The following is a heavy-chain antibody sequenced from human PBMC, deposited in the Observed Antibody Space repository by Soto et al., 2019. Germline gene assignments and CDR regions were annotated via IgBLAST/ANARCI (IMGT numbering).Heavy chain of an antibody. J-gene: IGHJ4*02. D-gene: IGHD6-19*01. Sequence: VQLVESGGGVVQPGRSLRLSCAASGFTFSDYAMHWVRQAPGKGLEWVAVVSHDGRNTHYADSVKGRFTISRDSSKNTVSREMTSLRAEYTAVYYCAKGGRQWLVTSDFNYWGQGALGTVSS. CDR3: AKGGRQWLVTSDFNY. V-gene: IGHV3-30*18. CDR1: GFTFSDYA. CDR2: VSHDGRNT.